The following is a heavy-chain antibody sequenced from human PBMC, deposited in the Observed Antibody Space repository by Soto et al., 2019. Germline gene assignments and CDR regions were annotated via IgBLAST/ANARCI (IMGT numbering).Heavy chain of an antibody. CDR3: AKSTVYCSGGSCQDYYYYGMDV. CDR1: GFTFSSYA. J-gene: IGHJ6*02. V-gene: IGHV3-23*01. CDR2: ISGSGGST. D-gene: IGHD2-15*01. Sequence: GGSLRLSCAASGFTFSSYAMSWVRQAPGKGLEWVSAISGSGGSTYYADSVKGRFTISRDNSKNTLYLQMNSLRAEDTAVYYCAKSTVYCSGGSCQDYYYYGMDVWGQGTTVTVSS.